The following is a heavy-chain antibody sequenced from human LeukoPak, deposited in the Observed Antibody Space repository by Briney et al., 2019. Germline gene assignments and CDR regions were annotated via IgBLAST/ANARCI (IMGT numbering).Heavy chain of an antibody. D-gene: IGHD1-26*01. Sequence: GGSLRLSCAASGFTFSSYAMSWVRQAPGKGLEWVSAISGSGGSTYYADSVKGRFTISRDNSKNTLYLQMNSLRAEGTAVYYCAKDPYLGGVGATSFDYWGQGTLVTVSS. CDR2: ISGSGGST. CDR1: GFTFSSYA. CDR3: AKDPYLGGVGATSFDY. J-gene: IGHJ4*02. V-gene: IGHV3-23*01.